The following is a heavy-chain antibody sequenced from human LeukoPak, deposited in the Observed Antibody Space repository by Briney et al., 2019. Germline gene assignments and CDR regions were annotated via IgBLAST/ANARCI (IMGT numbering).Heavy chain of an antibody. CDR3: ARVTIAAAGTFWFDP. V-gene: IGHV4-59*11. Sequence: SETLSLTCTVSGASISSHHWTWIRQPPGKGLEWIGYIYYSGSTNYNPSLKSRVTISVDTSKNQFSLKLSSVTAADTAVYYCARVTIAAAGTFWFDPWGQGTLVTVSS. D-gene: IGHD6-13*01. J-gene: IGHJ5*02. CDR1: GASISSHH. CDR2: IYYSGST.